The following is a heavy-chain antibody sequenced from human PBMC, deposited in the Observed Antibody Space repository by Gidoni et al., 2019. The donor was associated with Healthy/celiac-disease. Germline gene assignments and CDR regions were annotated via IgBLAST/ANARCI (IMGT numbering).Heavy chain of an antibody. CDR2: IYYSGST. CDR1: GGSISSYY. V-gene: IGHV4-59*01. J-gene: IGHJ3*02. Sequence: QVQLQESGPGLVKPSETLSLPCTVSGGSISSYYWSWSRQPPGKGLEWIGYIYYSGSTNYNPSLKSRVTISVDTSKNQCSLKLSSGTAADTAVYYCARAWAFDIWGQGTMVTVSS. CDR3: ARAWAFDI.